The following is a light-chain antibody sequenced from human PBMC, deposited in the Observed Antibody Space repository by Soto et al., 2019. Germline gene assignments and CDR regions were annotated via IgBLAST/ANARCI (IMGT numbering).Light chain of an antibody. V-gene: IGKV3-15*01. J-gene: IGKJ2*01. CDR1: QSVSTN. CDR3: QQYNNWHTYT. CDR2: GAY. Sequence: EIVLTQSPATMSVSPGERATLSCGGSQSVSTNLAWYQQKPGQPPRLLIYGAYTRATDIPARFSGSGSATEFTLTIIGLKSEDFAVYYCQQYNNWHTYTFGQGTRLEIK.